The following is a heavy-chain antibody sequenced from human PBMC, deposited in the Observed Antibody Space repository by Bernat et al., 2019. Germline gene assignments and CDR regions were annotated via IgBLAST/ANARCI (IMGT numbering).Heavy chain of an antibody. CDR1: GFTFSDAW. CDR3: TTDVLDCSGGSCYNWYFDL. V-gene: IGHV3-15*01. Sequence: EVQLVESGGGLVQPGGSLTLSCAASGFTFSDAWMSWVRQAPGKGLEWVGRIQSKTGGGTADYAAPVKGRFTISRDDSKDTLYLQMNSLETDDTAVYYCTTDVLDCSGGSCYNWYFDLWGRGTLVTVSS. CDR2: IQSKTGGGTA. D-gene: IGHD2-15*01. J-gene: IGHJ2*01.